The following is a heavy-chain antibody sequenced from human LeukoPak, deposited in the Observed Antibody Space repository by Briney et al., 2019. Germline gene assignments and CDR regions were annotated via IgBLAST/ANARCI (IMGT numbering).Heavy chain of an antibody. V-gene: IGHV1-69*01. J-gene: IGHJ6*03. Sequence: SVKVSCKASGGTFSSYAISWVRQAPGQGLEWMGGIIPIFGTANYAQKFQGRVTITADESTSTAYMELSSLRSEDTAVYYCAGRRVGYSSSSRNSGYYYYMDVWGKGTTVTVSS. CDR3: AGRRVGYSSSSRNSGYYYYMDV. CDR2: IIPIFGTA. D-gene: IGHD6-6*01. CDR1: GGTFSSYA.